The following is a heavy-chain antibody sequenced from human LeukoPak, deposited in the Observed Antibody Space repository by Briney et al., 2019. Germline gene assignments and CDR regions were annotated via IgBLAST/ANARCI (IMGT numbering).Heavy chain of an antibody. D-gene: IGHD3-22*01. CDR2: IYYSGST. CDR1: GGSISSYY. J-gene: IGHJ3*02. CDR3: ARGKDDSSGYFRVVDAFDI. Sequence: SETLSLTCTVSGGSISSYYWSWIRQPPGKGLEWIGYIYYSGSTYYNPSLKSRVAISVDTSKNQFSLKLSSVTAADTAVYYCARGKDDSSGYFRVVDAFDIWGQGTMVTVSS. V-gene: IGHV4-59*06.